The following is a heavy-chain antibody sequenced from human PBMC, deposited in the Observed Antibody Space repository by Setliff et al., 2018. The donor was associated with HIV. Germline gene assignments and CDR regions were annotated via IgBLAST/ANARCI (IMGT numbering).Heavy chain of an antibody. J-gene: IGHJ5*02. D-gene: IGHD3-10*01. CDR1: GGSINTGGYY. Sequence: SETLSLTCVVSGGSINTGGYYWTWIRQVPGKGMEWIGSIYYTGTTNYNPSLESRLTISIDTSQNHFSLKLTSVTAADTALYFCSRGTYYKGLDPWGQGTLVTVSS. CDR2: IYYTGTT. CDR3: SRGTYYKGLDP. V-gene: IGHV4-31*11.